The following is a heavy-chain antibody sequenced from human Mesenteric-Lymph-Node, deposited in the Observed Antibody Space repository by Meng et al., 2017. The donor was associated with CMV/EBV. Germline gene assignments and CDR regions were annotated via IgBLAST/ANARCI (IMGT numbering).Heavy chain of an antibody. Sequence: GESLKISCAASGFTFSSYSMNWVRQAPGKGLEWVSSISSSSSYIYYADSVKGRFTISRENAKNSLYLQMNSLRVEDTAFYYCAGDAKWELPGYWGQGTLVTVSS. V-gene: IGHV3-21*06. D-gene: IGHD1-26*01. J-gene: IGHJ4*02. CDR3: AGDAKWELPGY. CDR2: ISSSSSYI. CDR1: GFTFSSYS.